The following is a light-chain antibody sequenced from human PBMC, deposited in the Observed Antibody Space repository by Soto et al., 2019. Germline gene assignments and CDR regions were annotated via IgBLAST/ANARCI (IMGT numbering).Light chain of an antibody. CDR3: SSRTTSNPYV. CDR2: EVS. CDR1: SSDICAYNS. V-gene: IGLV2-14*01. J-gene: IGLJ1*01. Sequence: QSVLTQPASVSGSPGQSITISCTGTSSDICAYNSVSWYQQHPGKAPKLMIYEVSNRPSGVSNRFSASKSGNTASLTISGLQAEDEAEYYCSSRTTSNPYVFGTGTKLNVL.